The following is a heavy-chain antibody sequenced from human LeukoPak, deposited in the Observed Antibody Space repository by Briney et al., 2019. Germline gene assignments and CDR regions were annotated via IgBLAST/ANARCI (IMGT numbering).Heavy chain of an antibody. CDR2: IWYDGSNK. CDR3: ARVKAAALYYFDY. Sequence: GGSLRLSCAASGFTFSSYGMHWVRQAPGKGLEWVAVIWYDGSNKYYADSVKGRFTISRDNSKNTLYLQMNSLRAEDTAVYYCARVKAAALYYFDYWGQGTLVTVSS. CDR1: GFTFSSYG. V-gene: IGHV3-33*01. J-gene: IGHJ4*02. D-gene: IGHD6-13*01.